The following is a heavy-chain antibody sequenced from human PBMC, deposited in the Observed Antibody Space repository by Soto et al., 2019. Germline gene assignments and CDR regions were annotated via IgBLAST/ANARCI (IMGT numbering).Heavy chain of an antibody. V-gene: IGHV3-23*01. CDR1: GFTFNNYA. Sequence: DVQLLDSGGGLVQPGGSLRLSCAASGFTFNNYAMSWVRQAPGKGLEWVSTISVSGDNTYYADSVKGQFTISRDDSKNTLYLQMNSLGAEDTAVYYCAKDLGLGVIAGYPHDCWGQGTLVTVSS. CDR3: AKDLGLGVIAGYPHDC. CDR2: ISVSGDNT. J-gene: IGHJ4*02. D-gene: IGHD3-9*01.